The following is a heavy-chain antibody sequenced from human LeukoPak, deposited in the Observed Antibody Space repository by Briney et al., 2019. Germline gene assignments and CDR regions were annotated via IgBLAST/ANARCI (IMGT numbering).Heavy chain of an antibody. Sequence: SEKVSCKASGGTFSSYAISWVRQAPGQGLEWMGRIIPILGIANYAQKFQGRVTITADKSTSTAYMELSSLRSEDTAVYYCARTPGDCSSTSCYEYFQHWGQGTLVTVSS. J-gene: IGHJ1*01. CDR3: ARTPGDCSSTSCYEYFQH. CDR2: IIPILGIA. CDR1: GGTFSSYA. D-gene: IGHD2-2*01. V-gene: IGHV1-69*04.